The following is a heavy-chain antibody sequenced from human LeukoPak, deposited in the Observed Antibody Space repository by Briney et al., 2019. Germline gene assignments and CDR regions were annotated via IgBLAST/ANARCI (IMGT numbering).Heavy chain of an antibody. D-gene: IGHD2-2*03. CDR1: GGSFSGHY. J-gene: IGHJ6*02. V-gene: IGHV4-34*01. CDR2: INHSGST. CDR3: ARGSGYCSSTSCYAHKRYYYGMDV. Sequence: SETLSLTCAVYGGSFSGHYWSWIRQPPGNGLEWIGEINHSGSTNYNPSLKSRVTISVDTSKNQFSLKLSSVTAADTALYYCARGSGYCSSTSCYAHKRYYYGMDVWGQGTTVTVSS.